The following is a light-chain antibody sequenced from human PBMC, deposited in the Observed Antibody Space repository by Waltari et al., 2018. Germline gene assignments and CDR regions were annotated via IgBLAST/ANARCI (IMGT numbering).Light chain of an antibody. J-gene: IGKJ1*01. CDR3: QQLRA. CDR2: AAS. Sequence: RVTSACRASQGISSYLAWYQQKPGKAPKLLIYAASTLQSGVPSRFSGSGSGTDFTLTISSLQPEDFATYYCQQLRAFGQGTKVEIK. V-gene: IGKV1-9*01. CDR1: QGISSY.